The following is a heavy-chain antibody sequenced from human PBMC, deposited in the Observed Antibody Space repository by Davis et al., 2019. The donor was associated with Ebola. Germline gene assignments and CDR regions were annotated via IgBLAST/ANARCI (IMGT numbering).Heavy chain of an antibody. J-gene: IGHJ6*02. CDR2: IYYSGST. CDR1: GGSISSGGYY. CDR3: ARTSGSYYYYGMDV. D-gene: IGHD3-10*01. Sequence: MPSETLSLTCTVSGGSISSGGYYWSWIRQLPRKGLEWIGYIYYSGSTYYNPSLKSRVTISVDTSKNQFSLKLSSVTAADTAVYYCARTSGSYYYYGMDVWGQGTTVTVSS. V-gene: IGHV4-31*03.